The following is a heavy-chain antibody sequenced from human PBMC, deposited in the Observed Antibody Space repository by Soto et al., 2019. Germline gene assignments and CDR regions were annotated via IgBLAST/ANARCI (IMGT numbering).Heavy chain of an antibody. D-gene: IGHD6-6*01. V-gene: IGHV3-21*01. CDR2: ISSSSSYI. CDR1: GFTMSSYT. J-gene: IGHJ4*02. Sequence: EVQLVESGGGLVKHGGSLRVSCAASGFTMSSYTMNWVRQAPGKGLEWVSSISSSSSYIYYADSVKGRFTISRDNANNSRYLQMNGLRAEDTAVYYSARDSYSGSSLGGEDFDNWGQGPLVTVSA. CDR3: ARDSYSGSSLGGEDFDN.